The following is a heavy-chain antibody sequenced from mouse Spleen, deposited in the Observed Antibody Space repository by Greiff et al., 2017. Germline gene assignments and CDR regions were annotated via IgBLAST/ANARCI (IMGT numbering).Heavy chain of an antibody. CDR3: ASFSPTEAWFAY. J-gene: IGHJ3*01. CDR1: GFSLSTSGMG. CDR2: IYWDDDK. Sequence: QVTLKVCGPGILQSSQTLSLTCSFSGFSLSTSGMGVSWIRQPSGKGLEWLAHIYWDDDKRYNPSLKSRLTISKDTSRNQVFLKITSVDTADTATYYCASFSPTEAWFAYWGQGTLVTVSA. D-gene: IGHD2-10*01. V-gene: IGHV8-12*01.